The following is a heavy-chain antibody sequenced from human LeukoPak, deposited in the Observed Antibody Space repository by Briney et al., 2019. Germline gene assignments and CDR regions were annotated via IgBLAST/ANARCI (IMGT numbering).Heavy chain of an antibody. CDR1: GGTFSSYA. V-gene: IGHV1-69*06. Sequence: ASVKVSCKASGGTFSSYAISWVRQAPGQGLEWMGGIIPIFGTANYAQKFQGRVTITADKSTSTAYMELSSLRSEDTAVYYCATSGIQLWLRLYYYYYYMDVWGKGTTVTVSS. J-gene: IGHJ6*03. D-gene: IGHD5-18*01. CDR3: ATSGIQLWLRLYYYYYYMDV. CDR2: IIPIFGTA.